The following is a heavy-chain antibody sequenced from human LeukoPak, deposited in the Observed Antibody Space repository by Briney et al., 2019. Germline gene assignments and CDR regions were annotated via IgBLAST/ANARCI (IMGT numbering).Heavy chain of an antibody. J-gene: IGHJ4*02. CDR1: GITFSNYD. D-gene: IGHD6-19*01. CDR3: ARNSAWPYFDY. V-gene: IGHV3-23*01. CDR2: ISNSGSSA. Sequence: GGSETLFCAVSGITFSNYDMNWARQAPGKGLEWVLIISNSGSSAYSADSLEGRFTISRDNSKNTLYLQMNSLRAEDTAIYYCARNSAWPYFDYWGQGTLVTVSS.